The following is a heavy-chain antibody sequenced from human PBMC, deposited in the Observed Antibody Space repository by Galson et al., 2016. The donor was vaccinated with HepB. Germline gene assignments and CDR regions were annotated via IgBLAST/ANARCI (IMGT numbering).Heavy chain of an antibody. CDR1: GYTFTAYG. V-gene: IGHV1-18*01. J-gene: IGHJ4*02. CDR2: INSYNGNT. CDR3: ARGPRRASFEV. D-gene: IGHD3-16*01. Sequence: SVKVSCKASGYTFTAYGISWVRQAPGQGLEWMGWINSYNGNTNYAQKFQDRVTMTTDTSTSTAFMEVRSLRSDDTAVYYCARGPRRASFEVWGQGTLVTVSS.